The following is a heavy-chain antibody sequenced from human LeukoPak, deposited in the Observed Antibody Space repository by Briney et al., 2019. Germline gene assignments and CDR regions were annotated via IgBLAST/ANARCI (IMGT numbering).Heavy chain of an antibody. CDR2: ISGSGATT. D-gene: IGHD5-12*01. CDR1: GFTFSTYA. CDR3: AKRASGYSGPFDY. J-gene: IGHJ4*02. Sequence: GGSLRLSCAASGFTFSTYAMSWVRQAPGKGLEWVSTISGSGATTYYADSVKGRFTISRDNSKNTLHLQMNSLRAKDTAVYYCAKRASGYSGPFDYWGQGTLVTVSS. V-gene: IGHV3-23*01.